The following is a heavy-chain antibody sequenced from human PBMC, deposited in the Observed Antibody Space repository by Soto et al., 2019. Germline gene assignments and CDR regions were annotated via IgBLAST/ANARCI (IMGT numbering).Heavy chain of an antibody. J-gene: IGHJ6*03. D-gene: IGHD4-4*01. V-gene: IGHV1-46*03. CDR2: INPSGGST. Sequence: ASVKVSCKASGYTFTSYYMHWVRQAPGQGLEWMGIINPSGGSTSYAQKFQGRVTMTRDTSTSTVYMELSSLRSEDTAVYYCARVSPLQGYYYYMDVWGKGTTVTVSS. CDR3: ARVSPLQGYYYYMDV. CDR1: GYTFTSYY.